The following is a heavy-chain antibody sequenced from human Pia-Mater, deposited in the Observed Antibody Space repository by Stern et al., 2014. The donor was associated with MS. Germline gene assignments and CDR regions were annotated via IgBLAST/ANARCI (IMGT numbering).Heavy chain of an antibody. CDR3: ARGKGWFDP. V-gene: IGHV4-59*01. J-gene: IGHJ5*02. CDR1: GGSISSYY. CDR2: IYYSGST. Sequence: QVQLQESGPGLGKPSETLSLTCTVSGGSISSYYWSWIRQPPGKGLEWIGYIYYSGSTNSNPSLKSRVTISVDTSKNQFSLKLSSVTAADTAVYYCARGKGWFDPWGQGTLVTVSS.